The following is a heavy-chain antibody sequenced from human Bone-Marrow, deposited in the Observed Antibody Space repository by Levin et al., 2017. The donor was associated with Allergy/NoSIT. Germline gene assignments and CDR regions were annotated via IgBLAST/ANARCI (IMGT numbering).Heavy chain of an antibody. CDR3: AREISYDAFDI. J-gene: IGHJ3*02. CDR1: GFTISSYQ. V-gene: IGHV3-48*03. CDR2: ISSSGSTI. D-gene: IGHD1-26*01. Sequence: GESLKISCAASGFTISSYQMNRVRQAPGKGLEWVSYISSSGSTIYYADTVKGRFTLSRDNAKNSLYLQMNSLRAEDTAVYYCAREISYDAFDIWGQGTMLTVSS.